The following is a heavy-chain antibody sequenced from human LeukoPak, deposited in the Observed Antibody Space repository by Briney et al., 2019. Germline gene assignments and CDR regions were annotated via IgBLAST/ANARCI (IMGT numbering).Heavy chain of an antibody. Sequence: ASVKVSCKASGDTFIGCYIHWVRQAPGQGLEWMGWINANSGGTNSAQKFQGRVTMTRDTSISTVYMELSRLRSDDTAVYYCASQRSSTTYYNYYYMDVWGKGTTVTVSS. CDR1: GDTFIGCY. J-gene: IGHJ6*03. CDR3: ASQRSSTTYYNYYYMDV. V-gene: IGHV1-2*02. CDR2: INANSGGT. D-gene: IGHD3-10*01.